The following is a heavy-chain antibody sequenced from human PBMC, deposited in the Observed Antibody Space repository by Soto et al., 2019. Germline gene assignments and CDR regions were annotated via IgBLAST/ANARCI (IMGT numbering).Heavy chain of an antibody. J-gene: IGHJ5*02. CDR2: IYNSGNT. V-gene: IGHV4-59*01. CDR1: GGSISSYY. Sequence: SETLSLTCTVSGGSISSYYWNWIRQPPGKGLEWIGYIYNSGNTNYNPSLRSRVTISVDTSKNQFSLKLTSVTAADTAVYYCARSVFPWGRGTLVTVSS. CDR3: ARSVFP.